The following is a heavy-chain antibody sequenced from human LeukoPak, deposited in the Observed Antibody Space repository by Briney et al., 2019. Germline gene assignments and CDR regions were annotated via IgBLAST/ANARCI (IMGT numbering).Heavy chain of an antibody. D-gene: IGHD6-6*01. Sequence: WASVKVSCKASGGTFSSYAISWVRQAPGQGLEWMGGIIPIFGTANYAQKFQGRVTITADESTSTAYMELSSLRSEDTAVYYCATTWWGSPSPYYYYYYMDVWGKGTTVTVSS. CDR3: ATTWWGSPSPYYYYYYMDV. V-gene: IGHV1-69*13. CDR2: IIPIFGTA. CDR1: GGTFSSYA. J-gene: IGHJ6*03.